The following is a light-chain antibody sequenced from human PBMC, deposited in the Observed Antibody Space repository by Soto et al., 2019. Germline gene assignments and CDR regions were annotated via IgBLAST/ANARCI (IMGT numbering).Light chain of an antibody. Sequence: QSVLTQPASVSGSPGQSITISCTGTSSDVGAYNYVSWYQQHPGKVPKLMIYDVSDRPSGVSNRFSGSESGNTASLTISGLQAEDEADYYCSSFTRSNSYVFGTGTKLTVL. CDR3: SSFTRSNSYV. V-gene: IGLV2-14*03. CDR1: SSDVGAYNY. J-gene: IGLJ1*01. CDR2: DVS.